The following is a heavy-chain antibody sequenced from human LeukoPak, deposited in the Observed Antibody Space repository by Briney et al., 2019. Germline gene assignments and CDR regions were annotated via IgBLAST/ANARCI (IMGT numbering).Heavy chain of an antibody. V-gene: IGHV3-30*04. D-gene: IGHD2-21*01. CDR3: ARIFSAYLYYFDY. J-gene: IGHJ4*02. Sequence: GGSLRLSCAASGFTFSTYAMHWVRQAPGKGLEWEGLVTSNGRTKYYADSVKGRFTVSRDDSRNTLYLQMNSLGAEDTAVYYCARIFSAYLYYFDYWGQGTLVTVSS. CDR2: VTSNGRTK. CDR1: GFTFSTYA.